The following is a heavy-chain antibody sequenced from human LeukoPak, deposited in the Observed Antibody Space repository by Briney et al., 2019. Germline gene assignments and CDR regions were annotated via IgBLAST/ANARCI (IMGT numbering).Heavy chain of an antibody. V-gene: IGHV3-23*01. J-gene: IGHJ4*02. CDR1: GFTFSSYA. CDR3: AKGYCSSTSCPTDY. D-gene: IGHD2-2*01. Sequence: GGSLRLSCAASGFTFSSYAMSWVRQAPGKGLEWVSAISGSGGSTYYADSVKGRFTISRDNSKNTLYLQMNSLRAEDTAVYYCAKGYCSSTSCPTDYWGQGTPVTVSS. CDR2: ISGSGGST.